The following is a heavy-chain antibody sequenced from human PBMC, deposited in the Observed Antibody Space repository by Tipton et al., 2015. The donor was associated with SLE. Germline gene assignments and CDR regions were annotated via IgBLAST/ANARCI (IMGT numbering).Heavy chain of an antibody. J-gene: IGHJ1*01. CDR3: TRDVAGGLTTDNFQH. Sequence: VQLVQSGGGLVQPGRSLRLSCTASGFTFGDYAMSWFRQAPGKGLEGVGFIRSKAYGGTTEYAASVKGRFTISRDDSKSIAYLQMNSLKTEDTAVYYCTRDVAGGLTTDNFQHWGRGTLVTVSP. D-gene: IGHD4-17*01. CDR2: IRSKAYGGTT. V-gene: IGHV3-49*03. CDR1: GFTFGDYA.